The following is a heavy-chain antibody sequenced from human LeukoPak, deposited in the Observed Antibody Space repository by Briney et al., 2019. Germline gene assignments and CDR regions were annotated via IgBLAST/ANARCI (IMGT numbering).Heavy chain of an antibody. CDR1: GFTFSDYA. CDR3: ARSVPDYTRFDY. J-gene: IGHJ4*02. CDR2: FKTKYSQV. V-gene: IGHV3-23*05. Sequence: QPGGSLRLSCVASGFTFSDYAMNWVRQAPGKGLEWVSTFKTKYSQVYYAESVRGRFTISTDNPEKTVYLQMNSLRAEDTALYYCARSVPDYTRFDYWGQGALVTVSS. D-gene: IGHD4-11*01.